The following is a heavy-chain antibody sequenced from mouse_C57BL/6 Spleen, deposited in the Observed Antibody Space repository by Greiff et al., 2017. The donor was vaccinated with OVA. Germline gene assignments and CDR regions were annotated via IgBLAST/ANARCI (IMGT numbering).Heavy chain of an antibody. V-gene: IGHV1-62-2*01. Sequence: QVQLKESGAELVKPGASVKLSCKASGYTFTEYTIHWVKQRSGQGLECIGWFYPGSGSIKYNEKFKDKATLTADKSSSTVYMELSRLTSEDSAVYFCARHEEGQLAFAYWGQGTLVTVSA. CDR1: GYTFTEYT. CDR3: ARHEEGQLAFAY. D-gene: IGHD4-1*02. J-gene: IGHJ3*01. CDR2: FYPGSGSI.